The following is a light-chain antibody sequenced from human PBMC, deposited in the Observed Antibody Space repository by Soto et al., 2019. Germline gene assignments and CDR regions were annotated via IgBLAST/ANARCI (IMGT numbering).Light chain of an antibody. J-gene: IGKJ5*01. CDR3: LQHNTYPFS. CDR2: AAS. CDR1: QGIGND. Sequence: DIQMTQSPSSLSASVGDRVTITCRASQGIGNDLGWYQQKPGKAPKRLIYAASSLQSGVPSRFSGSGSGTEFTLTISSLQPEDFATYYCLQHNTYPFSFGQGTRLDIK. V-gene: IGKV1-17*01.